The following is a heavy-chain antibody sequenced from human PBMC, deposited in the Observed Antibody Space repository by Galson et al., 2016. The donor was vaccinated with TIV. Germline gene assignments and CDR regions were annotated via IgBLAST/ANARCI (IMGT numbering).Heavy chain of an antibody. V-gene: IGHV3-21*01. D-gene: IGHD4-17*01. CDR3: ARVMTTVTDDDAFDI. J-gene: IGHJ3*02. Sequence: SLRLSCAASGFTFSGYSMDWVRQAPGKGLEWVSSISSSSSYIYYADSVKGRFTISRDNAKNSLYLQMNSLRAEDTAVYYCARVMTTVTDDDAFDIWGQGTMVTVSS. CDR1: GFTFSGYS. CDR2: ISSSSSYI.